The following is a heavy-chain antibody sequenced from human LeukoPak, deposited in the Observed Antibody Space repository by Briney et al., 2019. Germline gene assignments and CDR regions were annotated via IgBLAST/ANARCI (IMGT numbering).Heavy chain of an antibody. CDR1: GFTFSSYS. V-gene: IGHV3-21*01. CDR2: ISSSSSYI. D-gene: IGHD1-26*01. Sequence: GGSLRLSCAASGFTFSSYSMNWVRQAPGKGLEWVSSISSSSSYIYYADSVKGRFTISRDNAKNSLYLQMNSLRAEDTAVYYCARGRGSYPYYFDYWGQGTLVTVSS. CDR3: ARGRGSYPYYFDY. J-gene: IGHJ4*02.